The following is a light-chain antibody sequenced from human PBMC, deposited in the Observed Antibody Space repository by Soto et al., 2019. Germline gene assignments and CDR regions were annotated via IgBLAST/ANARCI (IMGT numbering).Light chain of an antibody. V-gene: IGLV2-14*01. CDR3: SSYTSSNTEV. CDR1: TRDVGAYNY. Sequence: QPVLTQPASVSGSPGQSIAISCIGTTRDVGAYNYVSWYQQHPGKAPKLIIYDVGSRPSGVSDRFSGSKSGNTASLTISGLQAEDEADYYCSSYTSSNTEVFGTGTKLTVL. CDR2: DVG. J-gene: IGLJ1*01.